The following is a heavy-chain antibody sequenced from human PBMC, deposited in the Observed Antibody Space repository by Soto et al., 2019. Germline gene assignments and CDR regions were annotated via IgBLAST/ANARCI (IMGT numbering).Heavy chain of an antibody. Sequence: SETLSLTCTVSGGSISSYYWSWIRQPPGRGLEWIGYIYYSGSTNYNPSLKSRVTISVDTSKNQFSLKLSSAPAADTAVYYCARTGQNCSSTSCLLTRYYGMDVWGQGTTLTVSS. D-gene: IGHD2-2*01. CDR1: GGSISSYY. CDR3: ARTGQNCSSTSCLLTRYYGMDV. J-gene: IGHJ6*02. V-gene: IGHV4-59*01. CDR2: IYYSGST.